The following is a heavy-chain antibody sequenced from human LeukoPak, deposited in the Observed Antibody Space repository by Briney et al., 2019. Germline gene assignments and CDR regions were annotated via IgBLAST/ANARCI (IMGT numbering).Heavy chain of an antibody. D-gene: IGHD3-22*01. CDR3: AKGSYDSSGYYNFDY. J-gene: IGHJ4*02. CDR1: GFTFDDYA. Sequence: PGGSLRLSCAASGFTFDDYAMHWVRQAPGKGLEWVSGISWNSGSIGYADSVKGRFTISRDNAKNSLYLQMNSLRAEDMALYYCAKGSYDSSGYYNFDYWGQGTLVTASS. CDR2: ISWNSGSI. V-gene: IGHV3-9*03.